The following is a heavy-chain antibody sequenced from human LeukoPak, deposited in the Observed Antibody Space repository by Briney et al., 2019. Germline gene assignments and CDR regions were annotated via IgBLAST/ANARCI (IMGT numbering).Heavy chain of an antibody. CDR2: ISGDGGST. J-gene: IGHJ4*02. Sequence: GGSLRLSCAASGFTFDDYTMHWVRQAPGKGLEWVSLISGDGGSTYYADSVKGRFTISRDNSKNSLYLQMNSLRTEDTALYYCAMGPPGVAAVRLDYWGQGTLVTVSS. CDR3: AMGPPGVAAVRLDY. D-gene: IGHD6-13*01. V-gene: IGHV3-43*02. CDR1: GFTFDDYT.